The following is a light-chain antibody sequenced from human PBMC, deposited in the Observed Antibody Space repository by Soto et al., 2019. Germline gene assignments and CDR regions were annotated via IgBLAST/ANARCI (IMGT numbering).Light chain of an antibody. CDR1: QSVLYSSDNKNY. V-gene: IGKV2D-29*01. CDR2: EVS. Sequence: DIGRTQSPDSLALSLGERATINCKSSQSVLYSSDNKNYLAWYLQKPGQPPQLLIYEVSNRFSGVPDRFSGSGSGTDFTLKISRVEAEDVGVYYCMQSIQLPITFGQ. CDR3: MQSIQLPIT. J-gene: IGKJ5*01.